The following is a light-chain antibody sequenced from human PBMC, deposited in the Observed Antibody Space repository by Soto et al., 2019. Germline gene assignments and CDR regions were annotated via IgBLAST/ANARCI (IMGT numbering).Light chain of an antibody. CDR3: QQYNNYWT. CDR1: KSISSW. Sequence: DIQMTQYPSTLSASVGDRVTITCRASKSISSWLAWYQQKPGKAPKVPIYDASSLESGVPSRFSGSGSGTEFSLTIRRLQPDDFATYYCQQYNNYWTFGPGTKV. CDR2: DAS. V-gene: IGKV1-5*01. J-gene: IGKJ1*01.